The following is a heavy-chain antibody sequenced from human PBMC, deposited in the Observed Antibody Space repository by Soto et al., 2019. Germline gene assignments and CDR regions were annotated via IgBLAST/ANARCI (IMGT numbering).Heavy chain of an antibody. CDR1: GGSVTSGSYY. V-gene: IGHV4-61*01. CDR3: AREAPGGYYGMDV. J-gene: IGHJ6*02. CDR2: VFYSGTT. Sequence: SETLSLTCAVSGGSVTSGSYYWSWVHQSPETGLEWIGEVFYSGTTKYNPSLKGRVTISVDTSKNQFSLKLSSVTAADTAVYYCAREAPGGYYGMDVWGQGTTVTAP. D-gene: IGHD3-10*01.